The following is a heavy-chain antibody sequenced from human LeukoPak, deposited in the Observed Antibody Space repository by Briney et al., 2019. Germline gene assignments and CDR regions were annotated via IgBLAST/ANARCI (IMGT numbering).Heavy chain of an antibody. Sequence: SETLSLTCTVSGGSISRSSYYWGWIRQPPGKGLEWIGEIYHSGSTNYNPSLKSRVTISVDKSKNQFSLKLSSVTAADTAVYYCARISVYYPSGGMDVWGQGTTVTVSS. CDR3: ARISVYYPSGGMDV. CDR2: IYHSGST. J-gene: IGHJ6*02. V-gene: IGHV4-39*07. D-gene: IGHD5/OR15-5a*01. CDR1: GGSISRSSYY.